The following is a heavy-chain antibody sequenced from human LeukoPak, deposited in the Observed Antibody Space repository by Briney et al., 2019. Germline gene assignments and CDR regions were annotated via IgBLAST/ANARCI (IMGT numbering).Heavy chain of an antibody. D-gene: IGHD4-23*01. J-gene: IGHJ6*03. Sequence: GGSLRLSCAASGFTFSSYWMSWVRQAPGKGLEWVANIKQDGSEKYYVDSVKGRFTISRDNAKNSLYLQMNSLRAEDTAVYYCAKDYGGNHYYYYYMDVWGKGTTVTVSS. CDR2: IKQDGSEK. CDR3: AKDYGGNHYYYYYMDV. CDR1: GFTFSSYW. V-gene: IGHV3-7*01.